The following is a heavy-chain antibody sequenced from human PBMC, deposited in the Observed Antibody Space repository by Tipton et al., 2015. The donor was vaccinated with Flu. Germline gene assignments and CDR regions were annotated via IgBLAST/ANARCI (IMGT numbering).Heavy chain of an antibody. D-gene: IGHD3-16*02. J-gene: IGHJ4*02. CDR3: ASRRDYVWGSYRYRPYYFDY. Sequence: TLSLTCAVYGGSFSGYYWSWIRQPPGKGLEWIGEINHSGSTNYTPSLKSRVTISVDTSKNQFSLKLSSVTAADTAVYYCASRRDYVWGSYRYRPYYFDYWGQGTLVTVSS. V-gene: IGHV4-34*01. CDR2: INHSGST. CDR1: GGSFSGYY.